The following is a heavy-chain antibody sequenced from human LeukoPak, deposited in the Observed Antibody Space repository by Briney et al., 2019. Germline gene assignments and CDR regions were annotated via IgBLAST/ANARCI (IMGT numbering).Heavy chain of an antibody. D-gene: IGHD3-3*01. Sequence: KPSETLSLTCTVSGGYISSSSYYWGWIRQPPGKGLEWIGSIYYSGSAYYNPSLKSRVTMSVDTSKNQISLRLSSVTAADTAVYYCARHSSDFWSGYYTNYYGVDVWGRGTTVTVSS. CDR3: ARHSSDFWSGYYTNYYGVDV. V-gene: IGHV4-39*01. J-gene: IGHJ6*02. CDR2: IYYSGSA. CDR1: GGYISSSSYY.